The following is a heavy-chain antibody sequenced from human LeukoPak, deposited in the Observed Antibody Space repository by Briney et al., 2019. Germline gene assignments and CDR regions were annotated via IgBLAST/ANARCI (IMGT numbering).Heavy chain of an antibody. CDR3: ARVGSSSGYYFDY. CDR2: ISGSGSTI. Sequence: PGGSLRLSCAASGFTFSDYYMSWIRQAPGKGLEWVSYISGSGSTIYYADSVKGRFTISRDNAKNSLYLQMNSPRAEDTTVYYCARVGSSSGYYFDYWGQGTLVTVSS. V-gene: IGHV3-11*01. CDR1: GFTFSDYY. J-gene: IGHJ4*02. D-gene: IGHD6-19*01.